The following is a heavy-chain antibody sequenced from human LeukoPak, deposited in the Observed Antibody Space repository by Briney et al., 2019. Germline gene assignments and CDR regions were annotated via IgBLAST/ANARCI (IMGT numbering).Heavy chain of an antibody. J-gene: IGHJ4*02. CDR3: ARRAAASNTTIDY. V-gene: IGHV4-34*01. CDR2: INHSGST. D-gene: IGHD6-13*01. Sequence: SETLSLTCAVYGGSFSGYYWSWIRQPPGKGLEWIGEINHSGSTNYNPSLKSRVTISVDTSKNQFSLKLSSVTAADTAVYYCARRAAASNTTIDYWGQGTLVTVSS. CDR1: GGSFSGYY.